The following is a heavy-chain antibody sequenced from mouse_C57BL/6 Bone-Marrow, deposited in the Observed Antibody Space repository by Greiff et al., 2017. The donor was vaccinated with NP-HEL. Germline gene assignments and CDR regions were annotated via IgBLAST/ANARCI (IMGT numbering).Heavy chain of an antibody. CDR1: GYTFTSYW. CDR3: ARRAVDDGYYGQWYFDV. J-gene: IGHJ1*03. D-gene: IGHD2-3*01. CDR2: IHPNSGST. V-gene: IGHV1-64*01. Sequence: QVQLQQPGAELVKPGASVKLSCKASGYTFTSYWMHWVQQRPGQGLEWIGMIHPNSGSTNYNEKFKSKATLTVDKSYSTAYMQLSSLTSEDSAVYYCARRAVDDGYYGQWYFDVWGTGTTVTVSS.